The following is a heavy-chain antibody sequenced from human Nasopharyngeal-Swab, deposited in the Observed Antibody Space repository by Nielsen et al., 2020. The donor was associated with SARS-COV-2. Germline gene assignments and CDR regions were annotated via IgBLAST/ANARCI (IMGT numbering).Heavy chain of an antibody. CDR1: GYTFTSYY. D-gene: IGHD3-10*01. Sequence: ASVKVSCKASGYTFTSYYMHWVRQAPGQGLEWMGIINPSGGSTSYAQKFQGRVTMTRDTSTSTVYMELSSLRSEDTAVYYCARSGRVRGVPYYYYYGMDVWGQGTTVTVSS. J-gene: IGHJ6*02. CDR2: INPSGGST. CDR3: ARSGRVRGVPYYYYYGMDV. V-gene: IGHV1-46*01.